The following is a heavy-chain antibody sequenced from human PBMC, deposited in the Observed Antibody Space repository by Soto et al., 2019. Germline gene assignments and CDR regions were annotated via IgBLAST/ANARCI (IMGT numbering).Heavy chain of an antibody. D-gene: IGHD2-2*01. Sequence: HPGGSLRLSCAASGFTFSSYGMHWVRQAPGKGLEWVAVIWYDGSNKYYADSVKGRFTISRDNSKNTLYLQMNSLRAEDTAVYYCARDLLYCISTSCRQNYYYYGMDVWGQGTTVTVSS. J-gene: IGHJ6*02. V-gene: IGHV3-33*01. CDR2: IWYDGSNK. CDR3: ARDLLYCISTSCRQNYYYYGMDV. CDR1: GFTFSSYG.